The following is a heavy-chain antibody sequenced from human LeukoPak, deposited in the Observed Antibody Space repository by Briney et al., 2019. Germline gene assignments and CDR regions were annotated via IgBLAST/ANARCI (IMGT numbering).Heavy chain of an antibody. CDR1: GGSISSGDYY. CDR3: AGERRDGYNYFDY. CDR2: IYYSGST. V-gene: IGHV4-30-4*01. D-gene: IGHD5-24*01. Sequence: SQTLSLTCTVSGGSISSGDYYWSWIRQPPGKGLEWIGYIYYSGSTYYNPSLKSRVTISVDTSKNQFSLKLSSVTAADTAVYYCAGERRDGYNYFDYWGQGTLVTVSS. J-gene: IGHJ4*02.